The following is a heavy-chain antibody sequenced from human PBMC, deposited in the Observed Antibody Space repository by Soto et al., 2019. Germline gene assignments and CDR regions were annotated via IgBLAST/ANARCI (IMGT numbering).Heavy chain of an antibody. CDR3: ARPMVRGFSYYYDGMAV. Sequence: ASVKVSCKASGYTFTSYYMHWVRQAPGQGLEWMGIINPSGGSTSYAQKFQGRVTMTRDTSTSTVYMELSSLRSEDTAVYYCARPMVRGFSYYYDGMAVWGQGTTVTVSS. V-gene: IGHV1-46*01. CDR1: GYTFTSYY. CDR2: INPSGGST. J-gene: IGHJ6*02. D-gene: IGHD3-10*01.